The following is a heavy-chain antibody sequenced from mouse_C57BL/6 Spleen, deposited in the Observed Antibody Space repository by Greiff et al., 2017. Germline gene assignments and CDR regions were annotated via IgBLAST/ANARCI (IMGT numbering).Heavy chain of an antibody. D-gene: IGHD1-1*01. J-gene: IGHJ2*01. CDR1: GYAFSSSW. CDR3: ARGSFYGSSHYFDD. Sequence: QVQLQQSGPELVKPGASVKISCKASGYAFSSSWMNWVKQRPGKGLEWIGRIYPGDGDTNYNGKFKGKATLTADKSSSTAYMQLSSLTSEDSAVYFCARGSFYGSSHYFDDWGQGTTLTVSS. V-gene: IGHV1-82*01. CDR2: IYPGDGDT.